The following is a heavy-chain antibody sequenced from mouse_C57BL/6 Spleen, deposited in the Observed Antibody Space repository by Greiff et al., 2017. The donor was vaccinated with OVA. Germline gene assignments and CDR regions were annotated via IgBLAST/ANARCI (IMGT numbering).Heavy chain of an antibody. V-gene: IGHV5-17*01. CDR2: ISSGSSTI. D-gene: IGHD3-3*01. CDR1: GFTFSDYG. J-gene: IGHJ1*03. Sequence: EVMLVESGGGLVKPGGSLKLSCAASGFTFSDYGMHWVRQAPEKGLEWVAYISSGSSTIYYADTVKGRFTISRDNAKNTLFLQMTSLRSEDTAMYYCARTWGDGYFDVWGTGTTVTVSS. CDR3: ARTWGDGYFDV.